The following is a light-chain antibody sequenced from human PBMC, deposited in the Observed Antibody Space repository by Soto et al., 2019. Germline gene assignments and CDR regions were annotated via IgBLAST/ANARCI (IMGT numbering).Light chain of an antibody. J-gene: IGKJ5*01. CDR2: DAS. V-gene: IGKV3-11*01. CDR1: QSVSSN. CDR3: QQRSSGPPVT. Sequence: ERVLTQSPATLSLFPGERATLSCRASQSVSSNLAWYQQKPGQAPRLLIYDASNRATGIPARFSGSGSGTDFTLTISSLEPEDFAVYYCQQRSSGPPVTFGQGTRLEIK.